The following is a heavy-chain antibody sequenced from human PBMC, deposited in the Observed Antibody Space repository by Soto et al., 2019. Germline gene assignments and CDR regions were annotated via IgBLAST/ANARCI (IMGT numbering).Heavy chain of an antibody. D-gene: IGHD2-15*01. V-gene: IGHV3-23*01. CDR2: ISGSGGST. Sequence: PGGSLRLSCAASGFTFSSYAMSWVRQSPGKGLEWVSAISGSGGSTYYADSVKGRFTISRDNSKNTLYLQMNSLRAEDTAVYYCAKAGVVVAATPGGAIPRFDYYYYGMDVWGQGTTVTVSS. J-gene: IGHJ6*02. CDR1: GFTFSSYA. CDR3: AKAGVVVAATPGGAIPRFDYYYYGMDV.